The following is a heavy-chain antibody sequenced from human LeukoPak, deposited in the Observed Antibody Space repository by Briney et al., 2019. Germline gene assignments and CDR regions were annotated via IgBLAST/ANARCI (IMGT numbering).Heavy chain of an antibody. J-gene: IGHJ4*02. D-gene: IGHD4-11*01. CDR2: IYYSGST. Sequence: SQTLSLTCTVSGGSISSGDYYWGWIRQPPGKGLEWIGSIYYSGSTYYNPSLKSRVTISVDTSKNQFSLKLSSVTAADTSVYYCARHVYSNYVLDYWGQGTLVTVSS. V-gene: IGHV4-39*01. CDR3: ARHVYSNYVLDY. CDR1: GGSISSGDYY.